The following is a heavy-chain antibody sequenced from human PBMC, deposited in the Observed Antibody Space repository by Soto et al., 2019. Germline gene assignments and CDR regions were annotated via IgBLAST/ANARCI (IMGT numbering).Heavy chain of an antibody. V-gene: IGHV3-23*01. CDR3: AKATATGGGAFEI. D-gene: IGHD2-8*02. Sequence: EVQMLESGGGLAQPGGSLRVSCAVSGFICSSYDMSWVRQAPGKGLEWVSTILVGGSTHYEDSVKGRFTISRDPSKNTVYLQMISLTAGDTAVYYCAKATATGGGAFEIYGQGTMVTVSS. CDR2: ILVGGST. CDR1: GFICSSYD. J-gene: IGHJ3*02.